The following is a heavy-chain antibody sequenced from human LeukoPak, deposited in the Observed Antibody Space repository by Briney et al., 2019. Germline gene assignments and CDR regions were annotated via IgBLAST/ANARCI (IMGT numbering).Heavy chain of an antibody. V-gene: IGHV4-34*01. Sequence: SSETLSLTCAVYGGSFSGYYWSWIRQPPGKGLGWIGEINHSGSTNYNPSLKSRVTISVDTSKNQFSLKLSSVTAADTAVYYCARTHGDYFDYWGQGTLVTVSS. J-gene: IGHJ4*02. D-gene: IGHD4-17*01. CDR1: GGSFSGYY. CDR3: ARTHGDYFDY. CDR2: INHSGST.